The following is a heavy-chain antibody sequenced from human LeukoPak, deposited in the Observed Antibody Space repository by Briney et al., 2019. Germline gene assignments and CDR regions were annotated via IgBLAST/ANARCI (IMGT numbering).Heavy chain of an antibody. CDR1: GGTFSSYA. Sequence: SVKVSCKASGGTFSSYAISWVRQAPGQGLEWMGGIIPIFGTANYAQKFQGRVTITADESTSTAYMELSSLRSEDTAVYYCARVLEWSLLAADAFDIWGQGTMVTVSS. CDR3: ARVLEWSLLAADAFDI. D-gene: IGHD3-3*01. CDR2: IIPIFGTA. J-gene: IGHJ3*02. V-gene: IGHV1-69*01.